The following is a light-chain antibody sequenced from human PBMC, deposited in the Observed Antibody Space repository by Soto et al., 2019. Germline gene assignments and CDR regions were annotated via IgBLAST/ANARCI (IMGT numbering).Light chain of an antibody. CDR3: QQYGSSPYT. V-gene: IGKV3-20*01. CDR2: GTS. J-gene: IGKJ2*01. CDR1: QSVSNRE. Sequence: EIVLTQSPGTLSLSPGERATLSCRASQSVSNREIAWYQQIPGQAPRLLIFGTSNRATGIPDRFSGSGSGTDFTLSISRLEPEDFAVYYCQQYGSSPYTFGLGTKLEIK.